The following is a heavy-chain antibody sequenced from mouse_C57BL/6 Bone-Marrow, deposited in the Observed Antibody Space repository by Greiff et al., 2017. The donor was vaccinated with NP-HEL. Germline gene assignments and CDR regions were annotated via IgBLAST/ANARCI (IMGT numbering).Heavy chain of an antibody. Sequence: QVQLQQPGAELVMPGASVKLSCKASGYTFTSYWMHWVKQRPGQGLEWIGEIDPSDGYTNYNQKFKGKSTLTVDKSSSTAYMQLSSLTSADAAVYYCAILLLGVAYWGQGTLVTVSA. V-gene: IGHV1-69*01. CDR3: AILLLGVAY. CDR1: GYTFTSYW. CDR2: IDPSDGYT. J-gene: IGHJ3*01. D-gene: IGHD1-1*01.